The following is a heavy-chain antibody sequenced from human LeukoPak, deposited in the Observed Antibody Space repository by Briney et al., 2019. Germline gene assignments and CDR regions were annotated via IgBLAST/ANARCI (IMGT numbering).Heavy chain of an antibody. V-gene: IGHV3-48*03. CDR1: GFTFSSYE. D-gene: IGHD3-16*01. Sequence: GGSLRLSCAASGFTFSSYEMNWVRQAPGKGLEWVSYISDTGSTIYYADSVEGRFTISRDNAKNSLYLQMDSLRAEDTAVYYCARDPPSRGTRYFDYWGQGTLVTVSS. J-gene: IGHJ4*02. CDR2: ISDTGSTI. CDR3: ARDPPSRGTRYFDY.